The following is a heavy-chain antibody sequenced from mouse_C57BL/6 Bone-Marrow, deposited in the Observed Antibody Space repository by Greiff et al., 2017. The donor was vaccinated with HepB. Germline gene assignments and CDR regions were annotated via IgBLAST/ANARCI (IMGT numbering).Heavy chain of an antibody. CDR2: IYSSDSET. CDR1: GYTFTSYW. CDR3: ARSGWDRAY. J-gene: IGHJ3*01. D-gene: IGHD3-1*01. Sequence: QVQLQQPGAELVRPGSSVKLSCKASGYTFTSYWMDWVKQRPGQGLEWIGNIYSSDSETHYNQKFKDKATLTVDKSSSTAYMQLSSLTSEDSAVYYCARSGWDRAYWGQGTLVTVSA. V-gene: IGHV1-61*01.